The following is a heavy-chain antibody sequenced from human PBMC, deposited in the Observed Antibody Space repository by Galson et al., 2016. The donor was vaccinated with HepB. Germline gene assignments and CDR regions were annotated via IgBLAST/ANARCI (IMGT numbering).Heavy chain of an antibody. CDR2: IDWDDEK. Sequence: PALVKPTQTLALTCTFSGFSLTTTDMCVGWIRQPPGKTLEWLARIDWDDEKYYRTSLKTRLTISKDTAKNQVVLTMTDMDPMDTGTYYCARIVRGRTSSYYYFDYWGQGTLVTVSS. CDR1: GFSLTTTDMC. J-gene: IGHJ4*02. V-gene: IGHV2-70*11. D-gene: IGHD3-10*01. CDR3: ARIVRGRTSSYYYFDY.